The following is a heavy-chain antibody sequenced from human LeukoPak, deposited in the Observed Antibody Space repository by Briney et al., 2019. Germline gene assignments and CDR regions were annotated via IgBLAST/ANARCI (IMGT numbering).Heavy chain of an antibody. Sequence: PSETLSLTCSVSGDSVNSDSNCWSWIRQPPGKGLEWVSVIYSGGSTYYADSVRGRFTISRDKSKNTLYLQMNSLRAEDTAVYYCATGVSSGYWGQGTLVTVSS. CDR1: GDSVNSDSNC. V-gene: IGHV3-53*01. CDR3: ATGVSSGY. CDR2: IYSGGST. J-gene: IGHJ4*02. D-gene: IGHD6-13*01.